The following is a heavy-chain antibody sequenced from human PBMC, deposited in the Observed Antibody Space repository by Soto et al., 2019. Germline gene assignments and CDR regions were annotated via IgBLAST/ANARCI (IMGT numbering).Heavy chain of an antibody. CDR2: ISAYNGNT. CDR1: GYTFTSYG. Sequence: GASVKVSCKASGYTFTSYGISWVRQAPGQGLERMGWISAYNGNTNYAQKLQGRVTMTTDTSTSTAYMELRSLRSDDTAVYYCATGSDGYCSGGSCQEAFDIWGQGTMVTVSS. D-gene: IGHD2-15*01. J-gene: IGHJ3*02. V-gene: IGHV1-18*01. CDR3: ATGSDGYCSGGSCQEAFDI.